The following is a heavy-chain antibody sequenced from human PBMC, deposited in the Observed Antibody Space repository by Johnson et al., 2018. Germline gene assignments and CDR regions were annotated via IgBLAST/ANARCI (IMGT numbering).Heavy chain of an antibody. J-gene: IGHJ2*01. CDR1: GFTFDDYA. CDR3: AKGANTVTKNDHSYFYFDL. Sequence: EVQLLESGGGLVQPGRSLRLSCAASGFTFDDYAMHWVRQGPGKGLEWVSGITWNSGVVVYADSVKGRFTIYRANAKNSLYLQMNSLRAEDTAFYYCAKGANTVTKNDHSYFYFDLWGRGTLVTVPS. CDR2: ITWNSGVV. D-gene: IGHD4-17*01. V-gene: IGHV3-9*01.